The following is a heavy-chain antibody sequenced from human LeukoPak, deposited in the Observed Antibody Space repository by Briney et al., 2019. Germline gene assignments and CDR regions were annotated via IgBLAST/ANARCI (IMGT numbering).Heavy chain of an antibody. Sequence: SETLSLTCTVSGGSISSYYWSWIRQPPGKGLEWIGYIYYSGSTNYNPSLKSRVTISVDTSKNQFSLKLSSVTAADTAVYYCARHGAPDILTGYYYWYFDLWGRGTLVTVSS. V-gene: IGHV4-59*08. D-gene: IGHD3-9*01. CDR2: IYYSGST. CDR1: GGSISSYY. CDR3: ARHGAPDILTGYYYWYFDL. J-gene: IGHJ2*01.